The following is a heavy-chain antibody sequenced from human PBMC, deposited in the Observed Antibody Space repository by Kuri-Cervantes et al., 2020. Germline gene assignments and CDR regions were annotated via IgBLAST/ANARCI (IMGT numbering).Heavy chain of an antibody. V-gene: IGHV4-59*11. Sequence: SETLSLTCTVSGGFISSHYWSWFRQPPGKGLEYIGYVYYSGSTNYNPSLKSRVNISVDTSRNQFSLKLDSVTAADTAVYFCARGGWYQDYWGQGTLITVSS. CDR2: VYYSGST. CDR3: ARGGWYQDY. J-gene: IGHJ4*02. CDR1: GGFISSHY. D-gene: IGHD6-19*01.